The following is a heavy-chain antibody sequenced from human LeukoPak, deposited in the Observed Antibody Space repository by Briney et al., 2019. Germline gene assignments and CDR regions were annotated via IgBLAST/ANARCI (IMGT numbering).Heavy chain of an antibody. J-gene: IGHJ6*02. CDR1: GFTFSSYA. CDR2: ISYDGSNK. V-gene: IGHV3-30-3*01. CDR3: AREAPCTNGVCSPYGMDV. Sequence: QSGGSLRLSCAASGFTFSSYAMHWVRQAPGKGLEWVAVISYDGSNKYYADSVKGRFTISRDNSKNTLYLQMNSLRAEDTAVYYCAREAPCTNGVCSPYGMDVWGQGPTVTVSS. D-gene: IGHD2-8*01.